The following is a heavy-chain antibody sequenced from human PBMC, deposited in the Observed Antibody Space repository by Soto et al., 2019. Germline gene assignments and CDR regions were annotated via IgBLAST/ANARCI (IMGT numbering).Heavy chain of an antibody. CDR3: ARAEGVYYDSSGPRYYFDY. Sequence: SETLSLTCTVSGGSISSGGYYWSWIRQHPGKGLEWIGYIYYSGSTYYNPSLKSRVTISVDTSKNQLSLKLSSVTAADTAVYYCARAEGVYYDSSGPRYYFDYWGQGTLVTVSS. V-gene: IGHV4-31*03. CDR2: IYYSGST. D-gene: IGHD3-22*01. J-gene: IGHJ4*02. CDR1: GGSISSGGYY.